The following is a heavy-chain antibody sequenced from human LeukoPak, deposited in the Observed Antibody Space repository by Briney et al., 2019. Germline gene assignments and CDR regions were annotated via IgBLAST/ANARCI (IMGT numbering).Heavy chain of an antibody. J-gene: IGHJ6*02. CDR2: INHSGST. Sequence: SETLSLTCTVSGGSISSYYWSWIRQPPGKGLEWIGEINHSGSTNYNPSLKSRVTISVDTSKNQFSLKLSSVTAADTAVYYCARDQQQLIWADYYYGMDVWGQGTTVTVSS. CDR1: GGSISSYY. CDR3: ARDQQQLIWADYYYGMDV. V-gene: IGHV4-34*01. D-gene: IGHD6-13*01.